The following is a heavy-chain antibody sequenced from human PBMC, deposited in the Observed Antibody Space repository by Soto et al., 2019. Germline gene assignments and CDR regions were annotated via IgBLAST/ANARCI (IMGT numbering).Heavy chain of an antibody. D-gene: IGHD6-19*01. CDR1: GGTFSSYA. CDR3: ARGLLRRSSGWYLGY. CDR2: MNPNSGNT. V-gene: IGHV1-8*02. Sequence: GASVKVSCKASGGTFSSYAISWVRQATGQGLEWMGWMNPNSGNTGYAQKFQGRVTMTRNTSISTAYMELSSLRSEDTAVYYCARGLLRRSSGWYLGYWGQGTLVTVSS. J-gene: IGHJ4*02.